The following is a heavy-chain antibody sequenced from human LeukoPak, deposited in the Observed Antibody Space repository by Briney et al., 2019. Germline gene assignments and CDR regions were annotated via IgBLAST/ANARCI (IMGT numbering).Heavy chain of an antibody. D-gene: IGHD3-10*01. Sequence: ASVKVSCKVSGYTLTELSMHWVRQAPGKGLEWMGGFDPEDGETIYAQKFQGRVTMTEDTSTDTAYMELRSLRSDDTAVYYCARGGYGSGSYYWAYWGQGTLVTVSS. J-gene: IGHJ4*02. CDR3: ARGGYGSGSYYWAY. CDR1: GYTLTELS. CDR2: FDPEDGET. V-gene: IGHV1-24*01.